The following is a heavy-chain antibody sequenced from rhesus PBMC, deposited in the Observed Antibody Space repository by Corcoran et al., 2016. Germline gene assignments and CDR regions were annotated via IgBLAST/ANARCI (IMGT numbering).Heavy chain of an antibody. J-gene: IGHJ4*01. D-gene: IGHD2-2*01. Sequence: EVQLVESGGGLVQPGGSLRLSCTGSGFTFSSYYMYWIRQAPGKGLQWVSAINTGGSSKWYTDSVKGRFTISKENAKNTLYLQMNSLRAEDTAVYYCAKGAMWGYYFDYWGQGVLVTVSS. CDR3: AKGAMWGYYFDY. V-gene: IGHV3-22*01. CDR2: INTGGSSK. CDR1: GFTFSSYY.